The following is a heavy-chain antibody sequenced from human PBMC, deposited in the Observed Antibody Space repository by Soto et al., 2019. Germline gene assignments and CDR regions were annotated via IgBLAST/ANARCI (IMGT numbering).Heavy chain of an antibody. CDR3: ASWYLSSVAGTSFDY. J-gene: IGHJ4*02. D-gene: IGHD6-19*01. V-gene: IGHV1-69*13. CDR1: GGAFSSYA. Sequence: GASVKVSCKASGGAFSSYAISWVRQAPGQGLEWMGGIIPIFGTANYAQKFQGRVTITADESTSTAYMELSSLRSEDTAVYYCASWYLSSVAGTSFDYWGQGTLVTVSS. CDR2: IIPIFGTA.